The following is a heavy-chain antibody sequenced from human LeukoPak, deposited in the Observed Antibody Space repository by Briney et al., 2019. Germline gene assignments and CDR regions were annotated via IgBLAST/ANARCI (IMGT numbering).Heavy chain of an antibody. D-gene: IGHD3-10*02. J-gene: IGHJ5*02. CDR3: ATGGYYVGRWYNWFDP. V-gene: IGHV6-1*01. CDR2: TYYRSKWYN. Sequence: SQTLSLTCAISGDSVSSNSAGWNWIRQSPSRGLEWLGRTYYRSKWYNDYAVSVKSRIIINPDTSKDQFSLQLNSVTPEDTAVYYCATGGYYVGRWYNWFDPWGQGTLVTVSS. CDR1: GDSVSSNSAG.